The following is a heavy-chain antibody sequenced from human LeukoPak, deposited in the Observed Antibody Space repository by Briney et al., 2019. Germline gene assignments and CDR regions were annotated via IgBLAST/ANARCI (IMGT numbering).Heavy chain of an antibody. Sequence: SETLSLTCTVSGGSINNYYWSWIRQPPGKGPEWIGYIYYSGTTSYNPSLTSRVTISIDTSKNQFSLKLTSVTAADTAVYYCARHVIQMATMVAFDIWGQGTMVTVSS. CDR3: ARHVIQMATMVAFDI. D-gene: IGHD5-24*01. CDR2: IYYSGTT. J-gene: IGHJ3*02. V-gene: IGHV4-59*08. CDR1: GGSINNYY.